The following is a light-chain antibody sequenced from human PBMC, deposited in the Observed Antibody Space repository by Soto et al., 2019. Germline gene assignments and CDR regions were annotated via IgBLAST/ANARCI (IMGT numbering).Light chain of an antibody. J-gene: IGLJ2*01. CDR1: SSDVGGYKY. CDR3: SSYTTSSTVV. Sequence: QSALTQPASVSGSPGQSITISCTGTSSDVGGYKYVSWYQQHPGKARKLMIYEVTNRPSGVSNRFSGSKSGNTASLTISGLQAEDEADYYCSSYTTSSTVVFGGGTKVTVL. CDR2: EVT. V-gene: IGLV2-14*01.